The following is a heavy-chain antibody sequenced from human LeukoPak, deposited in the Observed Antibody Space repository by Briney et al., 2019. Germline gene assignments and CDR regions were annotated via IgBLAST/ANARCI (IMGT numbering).Heavy chain of an antibody. Sequence: ASVKVSCKASGGTFSSYAISWVRQAPGQGLEWMGRIIPILGIANYAQKFQGRVTITADKSTSTAYMELSSLRSEDTAVYYCARAYRGNAFDIWGQGTMVTVSS. V-gene: IGHV1-69*04. CDR3: ARAYRGNAFDI. D-gene: IGHD3-16*01. J-gene: IGHJ3*02. CDR1: GGTFSSYA. CDR2: IIPILGIA.